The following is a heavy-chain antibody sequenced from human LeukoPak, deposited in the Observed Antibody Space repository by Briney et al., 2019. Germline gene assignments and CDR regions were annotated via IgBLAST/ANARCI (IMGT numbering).Heavy chain of an antibody. V-gene: IGHV3-9*01. J-gene: IGHJ4*02. Sequence: GGPLRLSCAASGFTFDDYAMHWVRHAPGKGLEWVSGISWNSGSIGYADSVKGRFTISRDNAKNSLYLQMNSLRAEDTALYYCAKGNYDFWSGYQDYWGQGTLVTVSS. CDR3: AKGNYDFWSGYQDY. CDR1: GFTFDDYA. CDR2: ISWNSGSI. D-gene: IGHD3-3*01.